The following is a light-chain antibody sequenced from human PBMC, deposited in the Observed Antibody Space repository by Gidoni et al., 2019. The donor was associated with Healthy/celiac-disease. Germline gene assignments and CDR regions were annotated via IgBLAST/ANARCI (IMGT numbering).Light chain of an antibody. CDR1: QSVSSN. J-gene: IGKJ1*01. CDR3: QQYNNWPRT. Sequence: ELVMTQSPATLSVSPGERATLSCRASQSVSSNLAWYQQKPGQAPRLLIYGASTRATGIPARFSGIGSGTEFTLTISRLQFEDFAVYYCQQYNNWPRTFGQGTKVEIK. V-gene: IGKV3-15*01. CDR2: GAS.